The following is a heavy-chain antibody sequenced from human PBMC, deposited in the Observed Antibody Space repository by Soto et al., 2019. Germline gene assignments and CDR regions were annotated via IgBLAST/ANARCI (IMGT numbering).Heavy chain of an antibody. V-gene: IGHV6-1*01. CDR3: ARDDGPRTTRRFDA. CDR1: GDSVSSNNAA. D-gene: IGHD1-1*01. Sequence: PSQTLSLTCDISGDSVSSNNAAWNWIRQSPSRGLEWLGRTSYYRSKWYIDYAVSVKSRISINADTSKNQVSLQLNAVTPDDTAVYYCARDDGPRTTRRFDAWGQGILVTVSS. J-gene: IGHJ5*02. CDR2: TSYYRSKWYI.